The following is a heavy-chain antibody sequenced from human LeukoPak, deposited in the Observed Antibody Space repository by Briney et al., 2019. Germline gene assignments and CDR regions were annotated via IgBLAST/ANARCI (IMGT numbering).Heavy chain of an antibody. V-gene: IGHV1-2*02. CDR3: ARDGSSSLPLYFQH. CDR2: INPNSGGT. J-gene: IGHJ1*01. Sequence: GASVKVSCKASGYTFTGYYMHWVRQAPGQGLEWMGWINPNSGGTNYAQKLQGRVTMTTDTSTSTAYMELRSLRSDDTAVYYCARDGSSSLPLYFQHWGQGTLVTVSS. CDR1: GYTFTGYY. D-gene: IGHD6-13*01.